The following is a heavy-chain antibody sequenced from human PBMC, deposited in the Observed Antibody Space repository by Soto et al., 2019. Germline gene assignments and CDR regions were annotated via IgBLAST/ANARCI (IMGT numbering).Heavy chain of an antibody. D-gene: IGHD1-1*01. CDR1: GYTFTSYG. CDR2: ISAHNGNT. J-gene: IGHJ4*02. CDR3: ARGRYGDY. Sequence: QVHLVQSGAEVKKPGASVKVSCKGSGYTFTSYGITWVRQAPGQGLEWMGWISAHNGNTNYAQKLQGRVTVTRDTSTSTAYMELRSLRSDEKAVYYCARGRYGDYWGQGALVTVSS. V-gene: IGHV1-18*01.